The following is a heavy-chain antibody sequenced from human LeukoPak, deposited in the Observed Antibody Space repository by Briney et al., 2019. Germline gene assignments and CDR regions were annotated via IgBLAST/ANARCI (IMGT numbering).Heavy chain of an antibody. CDR2: ISYDGSNK. V-gene: IGHV3-30*04. D-gene: IGHD6-19*01. CDR1: GFTFSSYA. Sequence: GGSLRLSCAASGFTFSSYAMHWVRQAPGKGLEWVAVISYDGSNKYYADSVKGRFTISRDNSKNTLYLQMNSLRAEDTAVYYCARAERYSSALDGGWDQGTLVTVSS. J-gene: IGHJ4*02. CDR3: ARAERYSSALDGG.